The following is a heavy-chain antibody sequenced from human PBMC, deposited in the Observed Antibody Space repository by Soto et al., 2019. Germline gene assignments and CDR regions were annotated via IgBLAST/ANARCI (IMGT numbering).Heavy chain of an antibody. D-gene: IGHD7-27*01. CDR2: INSDGSTT. Sequence: EVQLVESGGGLVQPGGSLRLSCEASGFTFSSYWMHWVRQAPGKGLVWVSRINSDGSTTSYADSVKGRFTTSRDNAKNPLYLQVNSLRAADTAGYSGARVDYANGGVFNYWGQGTLFPVPS. CDR1: GFTFSSYW. J-gene: IGHJ4*02. CDR3: ARVDYANGGVFNY. V-gene: IGHV3-74*01.